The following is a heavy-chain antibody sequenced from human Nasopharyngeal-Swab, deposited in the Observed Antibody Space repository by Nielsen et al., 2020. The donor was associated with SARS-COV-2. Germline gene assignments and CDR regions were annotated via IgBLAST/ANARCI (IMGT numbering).Heavy chain of an antibody. D-gene: IGHD4-17*01. V-gene: IGHV4-30-4*08. CDR3: ARDNDGDLSWGAFDV. Sequence: SETLSLTCTVSGASISNADHYWSWIRQSPGKGLEWMGYIYFTGSTFYTPSLRSRLNMSVDTSTNQFSLELTSVTAADTAVYYCARDNDGDLSWGAFDVWGQGTMVSVSS. J-gene: IGHJ3*01. CDR2: IYFTGST. CDR1: GASISNADHY.